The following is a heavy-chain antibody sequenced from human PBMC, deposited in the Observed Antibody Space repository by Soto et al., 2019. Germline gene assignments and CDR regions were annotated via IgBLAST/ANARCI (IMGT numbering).Heavy chain of an antibody. CDR3: AWGGYCSGGSCYPAGNFDY. CDR1: GGSISSYY. Sequence: SETLSLTCTVSGGSISSYYWSWIRQPPGKGLEWIGYIYYSGSTNYNPSLKSRVTISVDTSKNQFSLKLSSVTAADTAVYYCAWGGYCSGGSCYPAGNFDYWGQGTLVTVSS. V-gene: IGHV4-59*01. CDR2: IYYSGST. J-gene: IGHJ4*02. D-gene: IGHD2-15*01.